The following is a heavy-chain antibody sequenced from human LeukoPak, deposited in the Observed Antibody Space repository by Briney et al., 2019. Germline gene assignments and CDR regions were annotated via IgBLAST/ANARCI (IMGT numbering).Heavy chain of an antibody. V-gene: IGHV3-72*01. CDR2: TRNKANSYTT. D-gene: IGHD2-8*02. J-gene: IGHJ1*01. CDR1: GFTFSDHY. CDR3: ARGTYWAGRQEGYFQH. Sequence: GGSLRLSCAASGFTFSDHYVDWVRQAPGKGLEWVGRTRNKANSYTTEYAASVKGRFTISRDDSKNSLYLQMNSLKTEDTAVYYCARGTYWAGRQEGYFQHWGQGTLVTVSS.